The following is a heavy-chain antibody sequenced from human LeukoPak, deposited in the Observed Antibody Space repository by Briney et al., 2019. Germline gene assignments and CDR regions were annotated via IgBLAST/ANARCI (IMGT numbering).Heavy chain of an antibody. CDR1: GGPFSGYY. V-gene: IGHV4-34*01. Sequence: SETLSLTCAVYGGPFSGYYWSWIPHPQGKGLEWIGKINHSGSTNYNPSLKSRVTISVDTSKNQFSLKLSSVTAADTAVYYCAREVPYSSSSGVRSTRVDYWGQGTLVTVSS. CDR2: INHSGST. J-gene: IGHJ4*02. D-gene: IGHD6-6*01. CDR3: AREVPYSSSSGVRSTRVDY.